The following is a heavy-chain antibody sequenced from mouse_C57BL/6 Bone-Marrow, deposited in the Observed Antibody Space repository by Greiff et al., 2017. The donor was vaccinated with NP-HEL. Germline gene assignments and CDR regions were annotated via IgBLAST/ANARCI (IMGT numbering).Heavy chain of an antibody. J-gene: IGHJ1*03. V-gene: IGHV5-4*01. D-gene: IGHD1-1*01. CDR1: GFTFSSYA. CDR2: ISDGGSYT. CDR3: ARDGPVYYGSSHWYFDV. Sequence: EVQGVESGGGLVKPGGSLKLSCAASGFTFSSYAMSWVRQTPEKRLEWVATISDGGSYTYYPDNVKGRFTISRDNAKNNLYLQMSHLKSEDTAMYYCARDGPVYYGSSHWYFDVWGTGATVTVSS.